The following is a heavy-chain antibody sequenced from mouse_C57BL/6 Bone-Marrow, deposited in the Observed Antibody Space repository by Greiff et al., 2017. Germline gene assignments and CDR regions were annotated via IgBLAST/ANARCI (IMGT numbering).Heavy chain of an antibody. CDR3: ARNYCGSSEGYFDV. D-gene: IGHD1-1*01. CDR1: GYSFTDYN. V-gene: IGHV1-39*01. J-gene: IGHJ1*03. Sequence: LVESGPELVKPGASVKISCKASGYSFTDYNMNWVKQSNGKSLEWIGLINPNYGTTSYNQKFKGQATFTVDQSSSTAYMQLNSLTSEDSAVYYCARNYCGSSEGYFDVWGTGTTVTVSS. CDR2: INPNYGTT.